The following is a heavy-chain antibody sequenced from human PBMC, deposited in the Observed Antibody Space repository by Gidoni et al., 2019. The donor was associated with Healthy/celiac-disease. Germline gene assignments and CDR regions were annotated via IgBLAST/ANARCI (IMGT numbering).Heavy chain of an antibody. CDR3: ARVWYVPYGSGSYRDAPDFDY. J-gene: IGHJ4*02. CDR2: ISAYNGNT. CDR1: GYTFTSYG. Sequence: QVQLVQSGAEVKKPGASVKVSCKASGYTFTSYGISWVRQAPGQGLEWMGWISAYNGNTNYAQKLQGRVTMTTDTSTSTAYMELRSLRSDDTAVYYCARVWYVPYGSGSYRDAPDFDYWGQGTLVTVSS. D-gene: IGHD3-10*01. V-gene: IGHV1-18*01.